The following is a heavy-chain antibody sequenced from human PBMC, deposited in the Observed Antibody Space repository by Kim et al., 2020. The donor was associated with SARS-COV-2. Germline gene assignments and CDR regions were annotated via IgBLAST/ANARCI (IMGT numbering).Heavy chain of an antibody. CDR1: GYTFTSYY. J-gene: IGHJ5*02. V-gene: IGHV1-46*01. CDR2: INPSGGST. Sequence: ASVKVSCKASGYTFTSYYMHWVRQAPGQGLEWMGIINPSGGSTSYAQKFQGRVTMTRDTSTSTVYMELSSLRSEDTAVYYCARAYNWNDGEGGRFDPWGQGTLVTVSS. CDR3: ARAYNWNDGEGGRFDP. D-gene: IGHD1-20*01.